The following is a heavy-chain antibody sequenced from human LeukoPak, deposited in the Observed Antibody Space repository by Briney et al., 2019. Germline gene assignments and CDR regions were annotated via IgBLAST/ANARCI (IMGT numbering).Heavy chain of an antibody. Sequence: GGSLRLSCAASGFNFGSYSMTWVRQAPGKGLEWVSVISADSATTFYADSVKGRFTISRDNSKNTLYLQMNSLRAEDTAVYYCAGHCSGGSCYPIWGQGTLVTVSS. CDR1: GFNFGSYS. J-gene: IGHJ4*02. CDR3: AGHCSGGSCYPI. CDR2: ISADSATT. V-gene: IGHV3-23*01. D-gene: IGHD2-15*01.